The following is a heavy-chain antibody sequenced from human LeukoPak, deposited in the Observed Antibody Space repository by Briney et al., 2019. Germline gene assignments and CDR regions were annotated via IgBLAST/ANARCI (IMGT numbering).Heavy chain of an antibody. CDR2: ITCGSSNI. D-gene: IGHD6-25*01. Sequence: GGSLRLSCAASGFTFSSYSINWVRQAPGKGLEWVSAITCGSSNIYYADSVKGRFTISRDNAKNSLYLEMNSLRAEDTAVYYCARVGKGTSLLQRLTHCQHWRQGTVDSV. CDR1: GFTFSSYS. J-gene: IGHJ1*01. CDR3: ARVGKGTSLLQRLTHCQH. V-gene: IGHV3-21*01.